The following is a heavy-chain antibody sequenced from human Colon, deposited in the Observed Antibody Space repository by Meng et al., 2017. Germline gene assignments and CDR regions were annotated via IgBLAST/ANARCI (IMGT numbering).Heavy chain of an antibody. D-gene: IGHD1-26*01. J-gene: IGHJ4*02. V-gene: IGHV1-2*06. CDR1: GYTFIDAY. CDR3: ARDGGNYDFDY. Sequence: QVQLVHAEAWVKKPGASVKFSCKASGYTFIDAYVHWVRQAPGQGLEWMGRIIPKSSEANSAQKFLGRVTLTWDTSISTAYMELSSLRSDDTAIYYCARDGGNYDFDYWGQGTLVTVSS. CDR2: IIPKSSEA.